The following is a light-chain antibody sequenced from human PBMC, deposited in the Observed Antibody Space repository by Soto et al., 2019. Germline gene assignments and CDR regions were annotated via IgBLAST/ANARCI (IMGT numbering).Light chain of an antibody. CDR2: KAS. CDR3: QQYNSYLGT. Sequence: DIQMTQSPSTLSASVGDRVTITCLAGQSISNYLAWYQQKPGKALKLLIYKASNLESGVPSRFSGSGSGTEFTLTISRLQPDDFATYYCQQYNSYLGTFGQGTKVEIK. CDR1: QSISNY. J-gene: IGKJ1*01. V-gene: IGKV1-5*03.